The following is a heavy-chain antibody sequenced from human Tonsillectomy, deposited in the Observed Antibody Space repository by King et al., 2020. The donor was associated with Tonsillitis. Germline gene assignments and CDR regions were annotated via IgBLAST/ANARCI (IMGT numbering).Heavy chain of an antibody. CDR1: GFSFSDYG. J-gene: IGHJ4*02. Sequence: VQLVESGGGVVQPGGSLRLSCAASGFSFSDYGMHWVRQAPGKGLEWGAFIAYDENKNYYTDSVKGRFTISRDNSKNTLYLEMNSLRFEDTAVYYCGKDQAGYWGQGTLVTVPS. CDR2: IAYDENKN. V-gene: IGHV3-30*02. CDR3: GKDQAGY.